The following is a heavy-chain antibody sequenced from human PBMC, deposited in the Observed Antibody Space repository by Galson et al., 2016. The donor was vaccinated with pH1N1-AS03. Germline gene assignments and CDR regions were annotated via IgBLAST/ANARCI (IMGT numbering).Heavy chain of an antibody. CDR2: IIVLVGAT. CDR3: GRGGVSGGYMDS. J-gene: IGHJ4*02. Sequence: SVKVSCKASGDTFSSYTINWVRQAPGQGLEWMGGIIVLVGATNYAQKFQGRVTISADESTSTTYMEVASLTSEDTAVYYCGRGGVSGGYMDSWGQGTLVTVSS. CDR1: GDTFSSYT. V-gene: IGHV1-69*13. D-gene: IGHD5-18*01.